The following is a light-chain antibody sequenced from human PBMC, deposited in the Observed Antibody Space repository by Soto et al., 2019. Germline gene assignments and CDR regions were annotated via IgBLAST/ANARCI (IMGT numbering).Light chain of an antibody. CDR2: DAS. Sequence: EIVFTQSPATLSFSPGERSTLSCRASQSVSSYLAWYQQKPGQAPRLLIYDASTRATGIPARFSGSGSGTDFTLNITSLEPEDFAVYYCQQYDNWPLTFGGGTKVDIK. CDR3: QQYDNWPLT. J-gene: IGKJ4*01. V-gene: IGKV3-11*01. CDR1: QSVSSY.